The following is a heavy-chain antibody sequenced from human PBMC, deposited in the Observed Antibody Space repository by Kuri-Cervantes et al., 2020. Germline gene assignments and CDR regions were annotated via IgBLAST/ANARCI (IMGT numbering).Heavy chain of an antibody. J-gene: IGHJ4*02. CDR1: GFSLSTSGMC. D-gene: IGHD3-22*01. V-gene: IGHV2-70*12. CDR2: IDWDDDK. CDR3: AHILYYDSSGYYYDGASFDY. Sequence: SGPTLVKPTQTLTLTCTFSGFSLSTSGMCVSWIRQPPGKALEWLARIDWDDDKYYSTSLKTRLTISKDTSKNQVVLTMTNMDPVDTATYYCAHILYYDSSGYYYDGASFDYWGQGTLVTVSS.